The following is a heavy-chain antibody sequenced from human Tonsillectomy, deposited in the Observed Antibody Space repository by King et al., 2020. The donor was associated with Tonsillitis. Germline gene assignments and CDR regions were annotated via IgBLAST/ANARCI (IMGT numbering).Heavy chain of an antibody. V-gene: IGHV4-59*01. CDR2: IYDSGST. CDR1: GGSISSYY. J-gene: IGHJ4*02. Sequence: QLQESGPGLVKPSETLSLTCTVSGGSISSYYWSWIRQPPGKVLEWIGYIYDSGSTNYNPSLKSRGTISVDTSKNQLSLKLSSVTAADTAVYYCARGSNIAAAGTGYYFDYWGQGTLVTVSS. CDR3: ARGSNIAAAGTGYYFDY. D-gene: IGHD6-13*01.